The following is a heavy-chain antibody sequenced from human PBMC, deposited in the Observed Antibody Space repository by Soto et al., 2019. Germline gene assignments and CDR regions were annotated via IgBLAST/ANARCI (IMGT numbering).Heavy chain of an antibody. V-gene: IGHV1-3*01. Sequence: ASVKVSCKAPGYTFTDYAIHWVRQAPGQGLEWMGWINVGNGNTGYSRKFQGRVTNVRDMSASTAYIEVTSLTSEDTAIYYCAREGAHYTPLDHWGQGTLVTVSS. D-gene: IGHD2-15*01. CDR2: INVGNGNT. CDR1: GYTFTDYA. CDR3: AREGAHYTPLDH. J-gene: IGHJ4*02.